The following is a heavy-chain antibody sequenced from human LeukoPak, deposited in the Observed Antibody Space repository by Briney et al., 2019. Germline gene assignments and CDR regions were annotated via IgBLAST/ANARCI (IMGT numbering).Heavy chain of an antibody. J-gene: IGHJ4*02. CDR2: ISTSSSYI. CDR3: AKDINAQSSGYLVP. CDR1: GFTFSSHN. D-gene: IGHD3-22*01. V-gene: IGHV3-21*04. Sequence: PGGSLRLSCAASGFTFSSHNMNWVRQDPGNGLELVSSISTSSSYIYYAESLKGRFNISRDNAKNTLYLQMNSLRAEDTALYYCAKDINAQSSGYLVPWGQGTLVTVSS.